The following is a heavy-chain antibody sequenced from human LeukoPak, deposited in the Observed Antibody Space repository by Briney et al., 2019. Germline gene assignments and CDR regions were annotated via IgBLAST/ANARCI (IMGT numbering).Heavy chain of an antibody. Sequence: ASVKVSCKASGYTFTSYYMHWVRQAPGQGLEWMGIINPSGGGTSYAQKFQGRVTMTRDTSTSTVYMELSSLRSEDTAVYYCARSSPYSSSWYGGGFDYWGQGTLVTVSS. D-gene: IGHD6-13*01. CDR1: GYTFTSYY. V-gene: IGHV1-46*01. J-gene: IGHJ4*02. CDR2: INPSGGGT. CDR3: ARSSPYSSSWYGGGFDY.